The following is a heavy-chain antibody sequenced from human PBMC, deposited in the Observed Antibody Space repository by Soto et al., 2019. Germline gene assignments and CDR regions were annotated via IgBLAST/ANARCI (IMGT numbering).Heavy chain of an antibody. J-gene: IGHJ4*02. CDR2: INPSGGST. V-gene: IGHV1-46*01. CDR3: AKTYRFLRGYYFDY. Sequence: ASVKVSCKASGYTFTNYYIHWVRQAPGQGLEWMAVINPSGGSTRYAQKFQGRVTMTRDTSTSTVYMELSSLRSEDTAVYYCAKTYRFLRGYYFDYWGQGTLVTVSS. D-gene: IGHD3-10*01. CDR1: GYTFTNYY.